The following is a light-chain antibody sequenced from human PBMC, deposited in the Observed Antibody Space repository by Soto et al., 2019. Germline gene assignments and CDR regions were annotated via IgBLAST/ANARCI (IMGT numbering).Light chain of an antibody. V-gene: IGKV3-15*01. CDR2: GAS. CDR1: QSISDT. Sequence: EIVMAQSPATLSVAPGESGSLWSRASQSISDTLAWYQQKPGQAPRLLIHGASTRATGFPARFSGSGSGTDFTLTISSLQSEDFAVYSCQQYNNWPWTFGQGTKVDIK. CDR3: QQYNNWPWT. J-gene: IGKJ1*01.